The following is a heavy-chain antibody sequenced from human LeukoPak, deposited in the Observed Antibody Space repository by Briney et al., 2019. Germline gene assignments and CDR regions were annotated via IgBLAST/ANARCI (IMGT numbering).Heavy chain of an antibody. Sequence: SETLSLTCTVSGGSISSSSYYWGWIRQPPGKGLEWIGSIYYSGSTYYNPSLKSRVTISVDTSKNQFSLKLSSVTAADTAVYYCVKDRGNHVTDYWGQGTLVTVSS. CDR3: VKDRGNHVTDY. V-gene: IGHV4-39*02. D-gene: IGHD1-14*01. J-gene: IGHJ4*02. CDR2: IYYSGST. CDR1: GGSISSSSYY.